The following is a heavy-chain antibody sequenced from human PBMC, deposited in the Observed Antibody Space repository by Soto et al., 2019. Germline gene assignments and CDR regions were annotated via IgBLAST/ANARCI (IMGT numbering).Heavy chain of an antibody. CDR2: IKKDESEE. J-gene: IGHJ4*02. Sequence: PGGSXRLSCTTSGFTFGDYGMSWVRQAPGKGLEWVANIKKDESEEYYVDSVKGRFTISRYNAKSSLYLQMNSLRAEDTAVYYCEVYCSSIDCTDFHGYSWGQGTPVTVSS. D-gene: IGHD2-2*01. CDR3: EVYCSSIDCTDFHGYS. CDR1: GFTFGDYG. V-gene: IGHV3-7*03.